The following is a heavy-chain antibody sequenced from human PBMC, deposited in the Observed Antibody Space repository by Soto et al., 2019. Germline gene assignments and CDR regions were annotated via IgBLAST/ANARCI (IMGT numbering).Heavy chain of an antibody. Sequence: QVPLVQSGAEVKKPGASVKVSCKASGYTFSRSGISWVRQAPGQGLERRGWINGYNGNTNYTQKTEGRITITTDTHTRTAYMKLRSLRSDDTAVDYCSRMEDVPDYYYGMDVWGQGTTVIVSS. D-gene: IGHD3-3*01. J-gene: IGHJ6*02. CDR1: GYTFSRSG. CDR3: SRMEDVPDYYYGMDV. CDR2: INGYNGNT. V-gene: IGHV1-18*01.